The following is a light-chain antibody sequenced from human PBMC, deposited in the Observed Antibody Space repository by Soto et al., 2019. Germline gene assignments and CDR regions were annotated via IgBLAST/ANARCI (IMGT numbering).Light chain of an antibody. V-gene: IGKV2-28*01. CDR1: QSLLHSNGYNY. Sequence: DTVMTQSPLSLPVTPGEPASISCRSSQSLLHSNGYNYLDWYLQKPGQSPQLLIYMGSNRASGVPDRVSGSGSGTDFTLKISRVEAEDVGVYYCMQALQTPITFGQGTRLEIK. CDR2: MGS. J-gene: IGKJ5*01. CDR3: MQALQTPIT.